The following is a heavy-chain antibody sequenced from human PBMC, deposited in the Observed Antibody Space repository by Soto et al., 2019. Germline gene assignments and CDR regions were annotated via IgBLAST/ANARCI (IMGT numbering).Heavy chain of an antibody. CDR1: GSTFSSYS. J-gene: IGHJ3*02. D-gene: IGHD6-13*01. V-gene: IGHV3-21*01. CDR3: ARDGSGQQLVRGGAFDI. Sequence: GGSLRLSCTASGSTFSSYSMNWVRQAPGKGLEWVSSISSSSSYIYYADSVKGRFTISRDNAKNSLYLQMNSLRAEDTAVYYCARDGSGQQLVRGGAFDIWGQGTMVTVSS. CDR2: ISSSSSYI.